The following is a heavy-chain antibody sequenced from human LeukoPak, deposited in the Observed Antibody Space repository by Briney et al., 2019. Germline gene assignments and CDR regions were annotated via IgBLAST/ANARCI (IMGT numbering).Heavy chain of an antibody. D-gene: IGHD5-18*01. CDR1: GYTLTAYY. J-gene: IGHJ3*02. CDR2: SNPNSGGT. Sequence: GASVKVSCKASGYTLTAYYMHWVRQAPGQGLERMGWSNPNSGGTNCAQKFQGGVTMTRDTSISTAYMELRRLRSDDTAVYYCATLRGYSYGYDAFDIWGKGTMVTVSS. CDR3: ATLRGYSYGYDAFDI. V-gene: IGHV1-2*02.